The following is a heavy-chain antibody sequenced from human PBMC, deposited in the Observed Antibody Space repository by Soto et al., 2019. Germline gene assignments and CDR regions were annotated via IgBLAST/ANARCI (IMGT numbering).Heavy chain of an antibody. Sequence: EVQLLESGGGLVQPGGSLRLSCAASGFTFSSYAMSWVRQAPGKGLEWVSAISGSGGSTYYADSVKGRFTISRDNSKNTLYLQMNSLRAEDTAVYYGSKDSRFEEDISIYYCYGMNVWGQGTTVTVSS. V-gene: IGHV3-23*01. D-gene: IGHD3-10*01. CDR3: SKDSRFEEDISIYYCYGMNV. CDR2: ISGSGGST. CDR1: GFTFSSYA. J-gene: IGHJ6*02.